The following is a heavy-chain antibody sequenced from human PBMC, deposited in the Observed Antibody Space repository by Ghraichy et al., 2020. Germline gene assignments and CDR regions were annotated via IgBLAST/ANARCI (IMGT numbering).Heavy chain of an antibody. Sequence: LSLTCAASGFTVSSNYMSWVRQAPGKGLEWVSVIYSGGSTYYADSVKGRFTISRDNSKNTLYLQMNSLRAEDTAVYYCAGHLTTGFYYGMDVWGQGTTVTVSS. J-gene: IGHJ6*02. CDR2: IYSGGST. CDR3: AGHLTTGFYYGMDV. D-gene: IGHD3-9*01. V-gene: IGHV3-53*01. CDR1: GFTVSSNY.